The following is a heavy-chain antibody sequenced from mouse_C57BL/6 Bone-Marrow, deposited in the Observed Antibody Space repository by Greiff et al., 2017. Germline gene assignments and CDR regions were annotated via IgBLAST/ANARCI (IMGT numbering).Heavy chain of an antibody. Sequence: VQLQQSGAELARPGASVKLSCKASGYTFTSYGISWVKQRTGQGLEWIGEISPRSGNTYYNEKFKGKATLTADKSSSTAYMELRSLTSEDSAVYFCARCPYYYGSSYDYWGQGTTLTVSS. CDR2: ISPRSGNT. CDR1: GYTFTSYG. D-gene: IGHD1-1*01. J-gene: IGHJ2*01. CDR3: ARCPYYYGSSYDY. V-gene: IGHV1-81*01.